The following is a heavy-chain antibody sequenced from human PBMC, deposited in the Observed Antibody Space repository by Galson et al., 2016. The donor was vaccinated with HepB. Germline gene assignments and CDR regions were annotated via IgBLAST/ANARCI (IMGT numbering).Heavy chain of an antibody. V-gene: IGHV4-39*01. CDR2: VYYSGTT. CDR3: ASLRDGYNLNY. Sequence: LSLTCTVSGVSISSAIYFWGWIRQPPGRGLDWLGSVYYSGTTYYNPSLKSRVTISADTSKNQFSLKLTSVTAADTAVYYRASLRDGYNLNYWGQGPLVTVSS. D-gene: IGHD5-24*01. J-gene: IGHJ4*02. CDR1: GVSISSAIYF.